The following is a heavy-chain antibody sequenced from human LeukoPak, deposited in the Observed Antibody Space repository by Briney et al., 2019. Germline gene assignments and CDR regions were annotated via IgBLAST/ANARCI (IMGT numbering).Heavy chain of an antibody. J-gene: IGHJ4*02. Sequence: GGSLRLSCAASGFTFSSYSMNWVRQAPGKGLEWVSYISTTGSTIYYADSVKGQFTISRDNAKNSLYLQMNSLRDEDTVVYYCARNYGDLDYWGQGTLVTVSS. D-gene: IGHD4-17*01. CDR1: GFTFSSYS. CDR2: ISTTGSTI. CDR3: ARNYGDLDY. V-gene: IGHV3-48*02.